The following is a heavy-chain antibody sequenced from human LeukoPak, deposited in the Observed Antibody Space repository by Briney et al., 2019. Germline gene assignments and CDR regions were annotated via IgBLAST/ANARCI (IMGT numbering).Heavy chain of an antibody. V-gene: IGHV3-30*02. CDR1: GFTFSSYV. D-gene: IGHD1-26*01. J-gene: IGHJ3*02. CDR3: AKSTIVGATVDAFDI. CDR2: IRYEGTNR. Sequence: GGSLRLSCAASGFTFSSYVMHWVRQAPGKGLEWVAFIRYEGTNRYYTDSVKGRFTISRDNSKNTLYLQMNSLRAEDTAVYYCAKSTIVGATVDAFDIWGQGTMVTVSS.